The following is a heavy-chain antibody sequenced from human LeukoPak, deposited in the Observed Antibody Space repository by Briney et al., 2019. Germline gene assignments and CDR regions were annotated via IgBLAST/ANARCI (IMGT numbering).Heavy chain of an antibody. D-gene: IGHD3-10*01. J-gene: IGHJ6*02. CDR1: GFTFSSYA. CDR3: AKAPYGSYYYYYGMDV. V-gene: IGHV3-23*01. Sequence: GGSLRLSCAASGFTFSSYAMSWVRQAPGKGLEWVSAISGSGGSTYYADSVKGRFTISRDNSKNTLYLRMNSLRAEDTAVYYCAKAPYGSYYYYYGMDVWGQGTTVTVSS. CDR2: ISGSGGST.